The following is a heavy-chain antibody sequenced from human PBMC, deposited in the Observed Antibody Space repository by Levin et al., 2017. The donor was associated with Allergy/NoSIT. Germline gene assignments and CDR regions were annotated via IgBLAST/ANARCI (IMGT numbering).Heavy chain of an antibody. Sequence: GGSLRLSCAASGFTFSSYGMHWVRQAPGKGLEWVAVISYDGSNKYYADSVKGRFTISRDNSKNTLYLQMNSLRAEDTAVYYCAKSTLEYSNKEDYFDYWGQGTLVTVSS. J-gene: IGHJ4*02. V-gene: IGHV3-30*18. CDR2: ISYDGSNK. D-gene: IGHD6-6*01. CDR1: GFTFSSYG. CDR3: AKSTLEYSNKEDYFDY.